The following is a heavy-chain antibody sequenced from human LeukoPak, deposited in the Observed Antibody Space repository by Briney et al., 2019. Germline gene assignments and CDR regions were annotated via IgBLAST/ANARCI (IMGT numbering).Heavy chain of an antibody. CDR1: GFTVSSNY. V-gene: IGHV3-66*01. CDR2: IYSGGST. CDR3: ASYIRNGDYVKYYFDY. Sequence: QPGGSLRLSCAASGFTVSSNYMSWVRQAPGKGLEWVSAIYSGGSTYYADSVKGRFTISRDNSKNTLYLQMNSLRAEDTAVYYCASYIRNGDYVKYYFDYWGQGTLVTVSS. D-gene: IGHD4-17*01. J-gene: IGHJ4*02.